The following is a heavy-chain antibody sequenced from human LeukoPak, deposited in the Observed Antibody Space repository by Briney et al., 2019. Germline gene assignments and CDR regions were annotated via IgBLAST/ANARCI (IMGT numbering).Heavy chain of an antibody. CDR2: GYPGDSDA. CDR1: GCNFANYW. D-gene: IGHD2-2*01. Sequence: GESLKISCKGSGCNFANYWIAWVRQMPGKGLEWMGIGYPGDSDARYRPSFQGQVTISADKSISTAYLQWSSLKASDTAMYYCARHVNVAVPGGYWGQGTLVTVSS. V-gene: IGHV5-51*01. CDR3: ARHVNVAVPGGY. J-gene: IGHJ4*02.